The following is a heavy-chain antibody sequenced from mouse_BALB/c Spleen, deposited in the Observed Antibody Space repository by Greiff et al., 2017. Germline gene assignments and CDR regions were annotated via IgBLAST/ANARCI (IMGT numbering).Heavy chain of an antibody. V-gene: IGHV5-6-3*01. CDR2: INSNGGST. CDR1: GFTFSSYG. J-gene: IGHJ3*01. Sequence: DVKLVESGGGLVQPGGSLKLSCAASGFTFSSYGMSWVRQTPDKRLELVATINSNGGSTYYPDSVKGRFTISRDNAKNTLYLQMSSLKSEDTAMYYCARERGYYDYDGPWFAYWGQGTLVTVSA. D-gene: IGHD2-4*01. CDR3: ARERGYYDYDGPWFAY.